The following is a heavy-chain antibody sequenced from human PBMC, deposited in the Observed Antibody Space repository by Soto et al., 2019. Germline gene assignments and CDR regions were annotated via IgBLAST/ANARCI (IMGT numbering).Heavy chain of an antibody. CDR3: ARGHIVVVTATHYYYYGMDV. CDR2: ISYDGSNK. D-gene: IGHD2-21*02. J-gene: IGHJ6*02. Sequence: QVQLVESGGGVVQPGRSLRLSCAASGFTFSSYAMHWVRQAPGKGLEWVAVISYDGSNKYYADSVKGRFTISRDNSKNTLYLQMNSLRAEDTAVYYCARGHIVVVTATHYYYYGMDVWGQGTTVTVSS. V-gene: IGHV3-30-3*01. CDR1: GFTFSSYA.